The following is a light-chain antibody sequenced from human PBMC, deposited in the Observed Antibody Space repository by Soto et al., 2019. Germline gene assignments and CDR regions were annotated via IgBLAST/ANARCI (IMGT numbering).Light chain of an antibody. V-gene: IGKV4-1*01. Sequence: DIVMTQSPDSLAVSLGEGATINCKSSQSVLYSSNNKNYLVWYQQKPGQPPKLLIYWASTRESGVPDRFSGSGSGTDFTLTISSLQTEDVAVYYCQQYYSTPLTFGGGTKVDIK. CDR2: WAS. CDR3: QQYYSTPLT. CDR1: QSVLYSSNNKNY. J-gene: IGKJ4*01.